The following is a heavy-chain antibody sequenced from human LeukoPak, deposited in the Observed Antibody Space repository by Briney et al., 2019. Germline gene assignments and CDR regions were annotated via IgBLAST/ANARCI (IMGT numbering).Heavy chain of an antibody. D-gene: IGHD3-22*01. CDR2: ISGSGGST. CDR3: ASPSSSGYSYGSDY. CDR1: GFTFSSYA. Sequence: PGGSLRLSCAASGFTFSSYAMSWVRQAPGKGLEWVSAISGSGGSTYYADSVKGRFTISRDNSKNTLYLQMNSLRAEDTAVYYCASPSSSGYSYGSDYWGQGTLVTVSS. J-gene: IGHJ4*02. V-gene: IGHV3-23*01.